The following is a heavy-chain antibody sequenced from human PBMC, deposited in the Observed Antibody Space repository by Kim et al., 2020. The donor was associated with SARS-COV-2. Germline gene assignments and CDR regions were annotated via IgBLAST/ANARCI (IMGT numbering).Heavy chain of an antibody. J-gene: IGHJ4*02. CDR2: IYPGDSDT. CDR3: ARRLGYYDSSGSNTYYFDY. D-gene: IGHD3-22*01. V-gene: IGHV5-51*01. CDR1: GYSFTSYW. Sequence: GESLKISCKGSGYSFTSYWIGWVRQMPGKGLEWMGIIYPGDSDTRYSPSFQGQVTISADKSISTAYLQWSSLKASDTAMYYCARRLGYYDSSGSNTYYFDYWGQGTLVTVSS.